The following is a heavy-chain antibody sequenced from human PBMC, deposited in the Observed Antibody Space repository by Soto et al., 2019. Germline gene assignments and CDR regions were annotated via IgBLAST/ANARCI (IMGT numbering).Heavy chain of an antibody. J-gene: IGHJ4*02. CDR2: IYYSGST. CDR3: ARGQSDDFWSGYYGPDC. V-gene: IGHV4-30-4*01. CDR1: GDSVSSGDHY. D-gene: IGHD3-3*01. Sequence: SETLSLTCTVSGDSVSSGDHYWSWIRQPPGKGLEWIGYIYYSGSTYYNPSLKSRVIISRDTSKNQFSLKLSSVTAADTAVYYCARGQSDDFWSGYYGPDCWGQGTLVTVPQ.